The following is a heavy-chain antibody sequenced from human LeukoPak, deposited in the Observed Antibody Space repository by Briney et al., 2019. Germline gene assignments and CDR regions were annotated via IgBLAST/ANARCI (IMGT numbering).Heavy chain of an antibody. Sequence: PGGSLRLSCAASVVTGSHNDVSWARQAPWKGLEWVSAIHTSGDTCYADSVKGRFTISRDTSKNTLYLQINSLRVEDTAVYYCIVFGDSNHWGQGTLVTVSS. CDR2: IHTSGDT. D-gene: IGHD4-17*01. V-gene: IGHV3-53*01. J-gene: IGHJ5*02. CDR1: VVTGSHND. CDR3: IVFGDSNH.